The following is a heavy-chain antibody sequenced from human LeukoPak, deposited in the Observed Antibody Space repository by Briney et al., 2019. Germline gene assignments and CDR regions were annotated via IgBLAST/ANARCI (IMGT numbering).Heavy chain of an antibody. J-gene: IGHJ6*02. CDR3: ASVYGSGSYWYGMDV. Sequence: SETLSLTCTASAFSISSSSYYWGWIRQAPGKGLEWTGSSFDSGTTYYDSALKSRATFCVDTANIHVALKLNSVTAADTAVYYCASVYGSGSYWYGMDVWGQGTTVTVSS. CDR2: SFDSGTT. CDR1: AFSISSSSYY. V-gene: IGHV4-39*01. D-gene: IGHD3-10*01.